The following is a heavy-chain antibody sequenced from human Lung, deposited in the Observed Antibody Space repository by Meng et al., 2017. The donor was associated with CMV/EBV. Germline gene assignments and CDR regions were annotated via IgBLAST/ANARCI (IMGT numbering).Heavy chain of an antibody. CDR2: VNSNNDAT. D-gene: IGHD6-19*01. V-gene: IGHV1-2*02. CDR3: VRSSGWSLFDY. J-gene: IGHJ4*02. Sequence: VPLVHSGAGMKNPGASVKASCTTSGFTFSDYYIHWWRQAPGQGLEWMGWVNSNNDATNYARKFQGRVSMTRDTSISTAHMELSRLMSDDTAVYYCVRSSGWSLFDYWGQGTLV. CDR1: GFTFSDYY.